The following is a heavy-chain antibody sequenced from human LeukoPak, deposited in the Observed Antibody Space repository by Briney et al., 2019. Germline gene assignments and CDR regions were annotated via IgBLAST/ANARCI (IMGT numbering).Heavy chain of an antibody. CDR2: IYHSGST. CDR3: ARHDRTVTTIGAFDI. V-gene: IGHV4-30-2*01. D-gene: IGHD4-17*01. Sequence: SQTLSLTCTVSGGSISSGGYYWSWIRQPPGKGLEWIGYIYHSGSTYYNPSLKSRVTISVDTSKKQFSLKLSSVTATDTAVYYCARHDRTVTTIGAFDIWGQGTMIIVSS. J-gene: IGHJ3*02. CDR1: GGSISSGGYY.